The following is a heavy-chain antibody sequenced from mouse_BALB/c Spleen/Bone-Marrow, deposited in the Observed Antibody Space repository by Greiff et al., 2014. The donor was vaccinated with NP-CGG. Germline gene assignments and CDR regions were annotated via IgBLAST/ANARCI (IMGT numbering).Heavy chain of an antibody. J-gene: IGHJ1*01. D-gene: IGHD1-1*01. Sequence: QVQLQQSGAEFVKPGAPVKLSCKASGYTFTNYWMNWVKQRPGRGLEWIGRIDPSDSETHYNQKFKDKATLTVDKSSSTAYIQLSSLTSEDSSVYYCARGCYGRTYGWYFDVWGAGTTVTVSS. V-gene: IGHV1-69*02. CDR1: GYTFTNYW. CDR2: IDPSDSET. CDR3: ARGCYGRTYGWYFDV.